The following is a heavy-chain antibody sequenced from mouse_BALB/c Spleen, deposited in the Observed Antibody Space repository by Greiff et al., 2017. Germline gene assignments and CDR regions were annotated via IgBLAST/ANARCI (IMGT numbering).Heavy chain of an antibody. CDR2: ISTYYGDA. J-gene: IGHJ2*01. Sequence: QVQLQQSGAELVRPGVSVKISCKGSGYTFTDYAMHWVKQSHAKSLEWIGVISTYYGDASYNQKFKGKATMTVDKSSSTAYMELARLTSEDSAIYYCARGATYDGYYYFDYWGQGTTLTVSS. CDR3: ARGATYDGYYYFDY. D-gene: IGHD2-3*01. V-gene: IGHV1S137*01. CDR1: GYTFTDYA.